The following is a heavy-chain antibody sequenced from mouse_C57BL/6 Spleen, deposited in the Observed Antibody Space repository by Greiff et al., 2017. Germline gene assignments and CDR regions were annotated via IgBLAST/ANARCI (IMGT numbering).Heavy chain of an antibody. Sequence: QVQLQQPGAELVKPGASVKMSCKASGYTFTSYWITWVKQRPGQGLEWIGDIYPGSGSTNYNEKFKSKATLTVYTSSSTAYMQLSSLTSEDSAVYYCARRDDAMDYWGQGTSVTVSS. CDR2: IYPGSGST. CDR1: GYTFTSYW. CDR3: ARRDDAMDY. V-gene: IGHV1-55*01. J-gene: IGHJ4*01.